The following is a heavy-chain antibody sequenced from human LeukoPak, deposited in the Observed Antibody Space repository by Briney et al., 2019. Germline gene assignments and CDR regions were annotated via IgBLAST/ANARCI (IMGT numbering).Heavy chain of an antibody. CDR2: IYYSGST. V-gene: IGHV4-39*01. J-gene: IGHJ2*01. CDR1: GGSISSSSYY. Sequence: PSETLSLTCTVSGGSISSSSYYWGWIRQPPGKGLEWIGSIYYSGSTYYNPSLKSRVTISVDTSKNQFSLKLSSVTAADTAVYYCARGAPNDYGDYGDHWYFDLWGRGTLVTVSS. D-gene: IGHD4-17*01. CDR3: ARGAPNDYGDYGDHWYFDL.